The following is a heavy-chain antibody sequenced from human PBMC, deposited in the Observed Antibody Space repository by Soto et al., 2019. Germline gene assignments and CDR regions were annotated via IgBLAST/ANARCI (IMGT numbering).Heavy chain of an antibody. CDR1: GFTFSTYA. D-gene: IGHD4-4*01. J-gene: IGHJ4*01. CDR3: AKDTRNTVSHVDC. Sequence: GGSLRLSCAASGFTFSTYAMAWVRQAPGKGLEWVSGVSASGLNTDYADPVKGRFYISRDNSKNTVSLHMNSLRAEDTALYYCAKDTRNTVSHVDCWGHGTLVSVS. V-gene: IGHV3-23*01. CDR2: VSASGLNT.